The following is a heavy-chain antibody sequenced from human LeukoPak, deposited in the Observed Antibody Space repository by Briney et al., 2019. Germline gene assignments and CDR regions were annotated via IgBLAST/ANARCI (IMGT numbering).Heavy chain of an antibody. D-gene: IGHD3-10*01. V-gene: IGHV1-2*02. CDR3: ARDHRRRAMVRGVIGY. Sequence: ASVKVSCKASGYTFTGYYMHWVRQAPGQGLEWMGWINPNSGGANYAQKFQGRVTMTRDTCISTAYMELSRLRFDDTAVYYCARDHRRRAMVRGVIGYWGQGTLVTVSS. CDR2: INPNSGGA. CDR1: GYTFTGYY. J-gene: IGHJ4*02.